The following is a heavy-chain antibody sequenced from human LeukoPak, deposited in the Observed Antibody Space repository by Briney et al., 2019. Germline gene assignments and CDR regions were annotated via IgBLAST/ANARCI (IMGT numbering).Heavy chain of an antibody. Sequence: GSLRLSCTGSGFNFNMFAMNWVRQAPGQGLEWVSGLSRGGGTTNYADSVKGRFTISRDKSKNMVFLQMNSLRPEDTAVYYCAKEQRIRHCSEGVCMEGYYFDYWGQGSLVTVSS. CDR3: AKEQRIRHCSEGVCMEGYYFDY. V-gene: IGHV3-23*01. J-gene: IGHJ4*02. D-gene: IGHD2-8*01. CDR1: GFNFNMFA. CDR2: LSRGGGTT.